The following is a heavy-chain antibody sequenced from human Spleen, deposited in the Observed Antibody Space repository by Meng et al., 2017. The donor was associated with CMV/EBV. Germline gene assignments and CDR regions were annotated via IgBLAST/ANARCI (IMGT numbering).Heavy chain of an antibody. CDR2: INPNSGGT. CDR3: ARAPEGKPLGFQH. J-gene: IGHJ1*01. V-gene: IGHV1-2*02. CDR1: GYTFTGYY. Sequence: QGQLVQSGGEVKKPGASVKVSCKASGYTFTGYYMHWVRQAPGQGLEWMGWINPNSGGTNYAQKFQGRVTMTRDTSISTAYMELSRLRSDDTAVYYCARAPEGKPLGFQHWGQGTLVTVSS. D-gene: IGHD7-27*01.